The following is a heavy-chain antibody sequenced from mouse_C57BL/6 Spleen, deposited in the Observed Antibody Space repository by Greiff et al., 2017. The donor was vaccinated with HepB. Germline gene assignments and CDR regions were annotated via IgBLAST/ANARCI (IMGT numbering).Heavy chain of an antibody. Sequence: EVKVVESGGDLVKPGGSLKLSCAASGFTFSSYGMSWVRQTPDKRLEWVATISSGGSYTYYPDSVKGRFTISRDNAKNTLYLQMSSLKSEDTAMYYCARQGITTVVAWYFDVWGTGTTVTVSS. CDR1: GFTFSSYG. J-gene: IGHJ1*03. CDR3: ARQGITTVVAWYFDV. D-gene: IGHD1-1*01. CDR2: ISSGGSYT. V-gene: IGHV5-6*01.